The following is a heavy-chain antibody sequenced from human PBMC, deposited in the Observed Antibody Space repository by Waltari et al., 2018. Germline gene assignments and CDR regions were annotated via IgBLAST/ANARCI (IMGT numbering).Heavy chain of an antibody. D-gene: IGHD2-21*02. CDR1: GVSITYAGRY. CDR2: VYRSGST. J-gene: IGHJ4*02. Sequence: QVQLQESGPGLVKPSQTLSLTCTVSGVSITYAGRYWTWIRQRPGQGLEWIGYVYRSGSTYYNPSLKSRVTISLDTSRNQFSLKVTSVTAADTAVYYCARVRLTSMATFDRWGQGTLVTVSP. CDR3: ARVRLTSMATFDR. V-gene: IGHV4-31*03.